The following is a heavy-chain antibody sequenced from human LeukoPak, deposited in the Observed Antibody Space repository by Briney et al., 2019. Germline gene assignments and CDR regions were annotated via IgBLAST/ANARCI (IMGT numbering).Heavy chain of an antibody. CDR2: IYTSGST. CDR1: GGSISSGSYY. J-gene: IGHJ4*02. Sequence: SQTLSLTCTVSGGSISSGSYYWSWIRQPAEKGLEWIGRIYTSGSTNYNPSLKSRVTISVDTSKNQFSLKLSSVTAADTAVYYCARGGDYYDSSGYQDYWGQGTLVTVSS. V-gene: IGHV4-61*02. D-gene: IGHD3-22*01. CDR3: ARGGDYYDSSGYQDY.